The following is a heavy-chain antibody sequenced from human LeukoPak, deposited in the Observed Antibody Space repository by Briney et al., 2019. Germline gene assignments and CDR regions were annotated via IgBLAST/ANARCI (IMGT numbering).Heavy chain of an antibody. CDR2: IGGDGGST. V-gene: IGHV3-23*01. D-gene: IGHD1-26*01. CDR1: GFTFSSYA. CDR3: ARAGGHSGSYSGAFDI. Sequence: GGSLRLSCAASGFTFSSYAMSWVRQAPGKGLEWVSAIGGDGGSTYYADSVKGRFTISRDNAKNSLYLQMNSLRAEDTAVYYCARAGGHSGSYSGAFDIWGQGTMVTVSS. J-gene: IGHJ3*02.